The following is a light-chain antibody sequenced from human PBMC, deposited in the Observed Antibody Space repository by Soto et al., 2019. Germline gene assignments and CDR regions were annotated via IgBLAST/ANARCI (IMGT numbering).Light chain of an antibody. J-gene: IGLJ3*02. V-gene: IGLV4-69*01. Sequence: QPVLTQSPSASASLGASVNLTCTLSSGHGSYAIAWHQQQPQKGPRYLMKLNSDGSHSKGDGIPDRFSGSSSGAERYLTISSLQSEDEADYYCQTWGWGVFGGGTKLTVL. CDR1: SGHGSYA. CDR3: QTWGWGV. CDR2: LNSDGSH.